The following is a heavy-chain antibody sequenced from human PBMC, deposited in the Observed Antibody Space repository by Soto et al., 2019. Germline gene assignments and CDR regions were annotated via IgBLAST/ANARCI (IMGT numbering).Heavy chain of an antibody. D-gene: IGHD2-15*01. CDR1: GFTFSSYD. Sequence: GGSLRLSCAASGFTFSSYDMHWVRQATGKDLEWVSAIGTAGDTYYPGSVKGRFTISRENAKNSLYLQMNSLRAGDTAVYYCARGDCSGGSCYRYWGQGTLVTVSS. V-gene: IGHV3-13*01. CDR2: IGTAGDT. CDR3: ARGDCSGGSCYRY. J-gene: IGHJ4*02.